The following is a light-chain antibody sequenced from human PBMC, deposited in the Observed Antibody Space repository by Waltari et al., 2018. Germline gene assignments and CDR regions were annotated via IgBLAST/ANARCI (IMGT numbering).Light chain of an antibody. V-gene: IGLV2-8*01. CDR1: NSDVGAYNY. Sequence: QSVLTQPHPSTGSPGQSVTISCTGTNSDVGAYNYVPWYQQHPGKVPKLLIYEVTKRPSGVPDRFSGSKSGNTASLTVSGLQADDEADYYCSSYAHNTHLVFGTGTKVTVL. CDR2: EVT. J-gene: IGLJ1*01. CDR3: SSYAHNTHLV.